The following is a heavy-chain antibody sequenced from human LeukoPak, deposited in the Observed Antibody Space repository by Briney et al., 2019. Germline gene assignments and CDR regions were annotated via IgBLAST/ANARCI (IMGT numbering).Heavy chain of an antibody. Sequence: SETLSLTCTVSGGSISSYHWSWIRQPPGKGLEWIGYIYYSGSTNYNPSLKSRVIISVDTSENQFSLKLNSVTAADTAVYYWARQGRYDFSYYFDCGGEESLVTAPS. CDR3: ARQGRYDFSYYFDC. CDR2: IYYSGST. D-gene: IGHD3-3*01. J-gene: IGHJ4*02. V-gene: IGHV4-59*01. CDR1: GGSISSYH.